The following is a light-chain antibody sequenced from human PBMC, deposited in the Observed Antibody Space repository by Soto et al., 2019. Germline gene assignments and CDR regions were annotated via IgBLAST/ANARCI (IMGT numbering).Light chain of an antibody. CDR3: QSYYRAPLT. V-gene: IGKV1-27*01. J-gene: IGKJ4*01. CDR1: QGIGSS. Sequence: DILMTQSPSSLSASVGDRVIIPCRASQGIGSSLAWYQQKPGQVPQLLIYAASTLEAGVPSRFSGSGSGTVFTITSSSLPPEDVATYCYQSYYRAPLTFGGGTQVEIK. CDR2: AAS.